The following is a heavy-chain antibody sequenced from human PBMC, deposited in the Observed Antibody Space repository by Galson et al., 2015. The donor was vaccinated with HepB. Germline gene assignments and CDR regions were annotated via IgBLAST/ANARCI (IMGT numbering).Heavy chain of an antibody. D-gene: IGHD4-11*01. CDR1: GFTFSNYV. V-gene: IGHV3-23*01. CDR3: AKSLHNNYVGMDV. Sequence: SLRLSCAGSGFTFSNYVMSWVRQAPGKGLEWVSSISGSGDSTYYADSVKGRFTISRDNSEKTLYLQMNSLRVEDTAVYYCAKSLHNNYVGMDVWGQGTTVTVSS. J-gene: IGHJ6*02. CDR2: ISGSGDST.